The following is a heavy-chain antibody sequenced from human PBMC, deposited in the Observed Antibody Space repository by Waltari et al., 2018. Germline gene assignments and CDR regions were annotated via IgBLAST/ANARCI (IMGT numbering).Heavy chain of an antibody. V-gene: IGHV3-9*01. CDR3: AKDIVGAIGGLGFDY. Sequence: EVQLVESGGGLVQPGRSLRLSCAASGFTFDDYALHWVRQAPGKGLEWVSGMSWKSGSIVYADSVKGRFTISRDNAKNSLYLQMNSLRAEDTALYYCAKDIVGAIGGLGFDYWGQGTLVTVSS. J-gene: IGHJ4*02. CDR1: GFTFDDYA. D-gene: IGHD1-26*01. CDR2: MSWKSGSI.